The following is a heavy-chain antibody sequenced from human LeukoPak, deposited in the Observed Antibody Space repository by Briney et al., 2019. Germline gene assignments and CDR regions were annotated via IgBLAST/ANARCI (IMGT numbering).Heavy chain of an antibody. CDR2: ISSSGSTI. Sequence: GGSLRLSCAASGITFSDYYMSWIRQAPGKGLEWVSYISSSGSTIYYADSVKGRFTISRDNAKNSLYLQMNSLRAEDTAVYYCARDLAAAGLGNWFDPWGQGTLVTVSS. V-gene: IGHV3-11*01. CDR3: ARDLAAAGLGNWFDP. J-gene: IGHJ5*02. D-gene: IGHD6-13*01. CDR1: GITFSDYY.